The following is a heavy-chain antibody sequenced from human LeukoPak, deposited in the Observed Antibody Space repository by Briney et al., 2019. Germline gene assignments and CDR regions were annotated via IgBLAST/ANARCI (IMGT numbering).Heavy chain of an antibody. Sequence: SETLSLTCTVSGGSISSYYWSWIRQPPGKGLEWIGHIYYSGSTNYNPSLKSRVTISVDTSKDQFSLKLSSVTAADTAVYYCARVLRYFDWLPDAFDIWGQGTMVTVSS. D-gene: IGHD3-9*01. CDR3: ARVLRYFDWLPDAFDI. V-gene: IGHV4-59*01. J-gene: IGHJ3*02. CDR1: GGSISSYY. CDR2: IYYSGST.